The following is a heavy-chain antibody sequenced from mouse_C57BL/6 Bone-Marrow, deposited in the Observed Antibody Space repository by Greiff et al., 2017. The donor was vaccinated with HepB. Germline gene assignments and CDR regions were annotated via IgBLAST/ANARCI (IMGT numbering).Heavy chain of an antibody. CDR3: ARGGVYGPFAY. J-gene: IGHJ3*01. CDR1: GYTFTSYW. CDR2: IDPSDSYT. D-gene: IGHD1-1*01. Sequence: VQLQQPGAELVIPGASVKLSCKASGYTFTSYWMHWVKQRPGQGLEWIGEIDPSDSYTNYNQKFKGKSTLTVDKSSSTAYMQLSSLTSEDSAVYYCARGGVYGPFAYWGQWTLVTVSA. V-gene: IGHV1-69*01.